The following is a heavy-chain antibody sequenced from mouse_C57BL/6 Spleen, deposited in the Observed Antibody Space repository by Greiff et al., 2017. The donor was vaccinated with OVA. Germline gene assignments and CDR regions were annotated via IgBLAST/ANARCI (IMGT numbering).Heavy chain of an antibody. D-gene: IGHD2-1*01. CDR2: ISDGGSYT. V-gene: IGHV5-4*01. CDR3: AREGNYEAY. J-gene: IGHJ3*01. Sequence: EVQVVESGGGLVKPGGSLKLSCAASGFTFSSYAMSWVRQTPEKRLEWVATISDGGSYTYYPDNVKGRFTISRDNAKNNLYLQMSHLKSEDTAMYYCAREGNYEAYWGQGTLVTVSA. CDR1: GFTFSSYA.